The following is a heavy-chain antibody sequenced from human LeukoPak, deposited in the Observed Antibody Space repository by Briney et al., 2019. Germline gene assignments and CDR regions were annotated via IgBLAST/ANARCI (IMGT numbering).Heavy chain of an antibody. V-gene: IGHV3-7*01. CDR3: ARVSGYPDYYFDY. CDR2: IKQDGSEK. D-gene: IGHD3-22*01. J-gene: IGHJ4*02. CDR1: GFTFSSYW. Sequence: PGGSLRLSXAASGFTFSSYWMSWVCQAPGKGVEWVANIKQDGSEKYYVDSVKGRFTISRDNAKNSLYLQMNSLRAEDTAVYYCARVSGYPDYYFDYWGQGTLVTVSS.